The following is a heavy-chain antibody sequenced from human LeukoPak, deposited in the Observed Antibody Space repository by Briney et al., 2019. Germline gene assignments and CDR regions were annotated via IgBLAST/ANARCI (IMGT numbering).Heavy chain of an antibody. J-gene: IGHJ5*02. V-gene: IGHV4-39*07. CDR3: ARESTIFGVVIIPFDP. CDR1: GFTFSSYW. D-gene: IGHD3-3*01. Sequence: GSLRLSCAASGFTFSSYWMSWVRQPPGKGLEWIGSIYYSGSTYYNPSLKSRVTISVDTSKNQFSLKLSSVTAADTAVYYCARESTIFGVVIIPFDPWGQGTLVTVSS. CDR2: IYYSGST.